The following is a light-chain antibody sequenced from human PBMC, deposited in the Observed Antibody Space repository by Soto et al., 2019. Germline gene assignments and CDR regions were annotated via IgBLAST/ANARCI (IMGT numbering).Light chain of an antibody. CDR1: SSDVGGYNY. CDR3: SSYTSTNHVV. CDR2: EVT. Sequence: QSFGTQPASVSVSPGQSITISCTGTSSDVGGYNYVSWYQQHPGKAPKLVIYEVTKRPSGVSNRFSGSKSGNAASLTISGLQAEDETDYYCSSYTSTNHVVFGGGTKVTVL. V-gene: IGLV2-14*01. J-gene: IGLJ2*01.